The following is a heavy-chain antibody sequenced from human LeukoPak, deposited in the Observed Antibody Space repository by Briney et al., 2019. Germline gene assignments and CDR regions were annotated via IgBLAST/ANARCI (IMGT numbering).Heavy chain of an antibody. Sequence: PSETLSLTCTASGGSVSTYYWSWIRQPPGKGLEWIGYIYYSGNTNYNPSLRSRVTISVDTSKNQFSLKLSSVTAADTAVYYCARARGDYGDYYFDYWGQGTLVTVSS. D-gene: IGHD4-17*01. CDR1: GGSVSTYY. V-gene: IGHV4-59*02. CDR3: ARARGDYGDYYFDY. J-gene: IGHJ4*02. CDR2: IYYSGNT.